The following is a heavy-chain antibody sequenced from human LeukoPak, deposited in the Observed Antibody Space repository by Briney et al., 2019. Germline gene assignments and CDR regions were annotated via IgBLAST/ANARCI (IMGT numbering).Heavy chain of an antibody. CDR1: GLTFSSYW. J-gene: IGHJ6*03. D-gene: IGHD1-7*01. Sequence: GGSLSLSCAASGLTFSSYWMHCVRHAPGEGLVWVSRINCDGRSTSYADSVKGRFTISRDNAKNTLYLQMNSLRAEDTAVYYCSRCDSEKRLTGATFVYYYYYMDVWGKGTTVTVSS. V-gene: IGHV3-74*01. CDR2: INCDGRST. CDR3: SRCDSEKRLTGATFVYYYYYMDV.